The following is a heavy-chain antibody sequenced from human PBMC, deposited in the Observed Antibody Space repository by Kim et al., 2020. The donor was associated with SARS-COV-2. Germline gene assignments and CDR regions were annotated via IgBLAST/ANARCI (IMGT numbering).Heavy chain of an antibody. CDR1: GYTFTSYY. Sequence: ASVKVSCKASGYTFTSYYMHWVRQAPGQGLEWMGIINPSGGSTSYAQKFQGRVTMTRDTSTSTVYMELSSLRSEDTAVYYCGRDVGRDYFDYWGQGTLVTVSS. CDR3: GRDVGRDYFDY. D-gene: IGHD3-10*01. CDR2: INPSGGST. V-gene: IGHV1-46*01. J-gene: IGHJ4*02.